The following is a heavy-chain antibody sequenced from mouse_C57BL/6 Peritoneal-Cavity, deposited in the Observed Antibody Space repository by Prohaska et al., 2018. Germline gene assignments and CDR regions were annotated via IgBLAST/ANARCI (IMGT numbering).Heavy chain of an antibody. CDR1: VFTFTDYY. V-gene: IGHV7-3*01. CDR3: ARSTVVFDY. D-gene: IGHD1-1*01. J-gene: IGHJ2*01. Sequence: EVMLVESGGGLVQPGGSLSLSCAASVFTFTDYYMSCVRKTRGKALEWLGFNRNKANGYTTEYSASVKGRFTISRDNSQSILYLQMNALRAEESATYYCARSTVVFDYWGQGTTLTVAS. CDR2: NRNKANGYTT.